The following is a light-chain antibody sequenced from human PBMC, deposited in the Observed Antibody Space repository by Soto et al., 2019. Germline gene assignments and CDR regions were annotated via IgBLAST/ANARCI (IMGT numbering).Light chain of an antibody. CDR2: ANS. Sequence: QSVLTQPPSVSGAPGQRVTISCTGSSSNIGSGYDVHWYQQLPGTAPKLLICANSNRPSGVPDRFSGSKSGTSASLAITGLQAEDEADYYCQSYDSSLSAHVVFGGGTKLTVL. CDR3: QSYDSSLSAHVV. V-gene: IGLV1-40*01. CDR1: SSNIGSGYD. J-gene: IGLJ2*01.